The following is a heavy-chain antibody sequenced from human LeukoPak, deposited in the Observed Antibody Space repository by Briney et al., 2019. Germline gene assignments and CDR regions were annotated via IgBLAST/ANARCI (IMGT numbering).Heavy chain of an antibody. CDR3: ARSYIAVAGTRAFNI. D-gene: IGHD6-19*01. J-gene: IGHJ3*02. CDR1: GYTFTSYG. Sequence: ASVKVSCKASGYTFTSYGINWVRQAPGHGLEWMGWISAYNGNTNYAQKFQGRVIMTTDTSTSTAYMELSSLRSEDTAVYYCARSYIAVAGTRAFNIWGQGTMVTVSS. CDR2: ISAYNGNT. V-gene: IGHV1-18*01.